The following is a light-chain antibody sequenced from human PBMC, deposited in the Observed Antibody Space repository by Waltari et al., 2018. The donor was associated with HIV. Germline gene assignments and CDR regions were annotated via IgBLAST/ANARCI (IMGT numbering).Light chain of an antibody. V-gene: IGLV1-44*01. CDR3: AAWDDSLNGVV. Sequence: SVLTQPPSASGTPGQRVTISCSGSSSNIGSNTVRWYQPLPGTAPKLLIYRNNERPSGVPDRVSVSTSGTSASLASSGLQSESEADYYCAAWDDSLNGVVFGVGTKLTVL. J-gene: IGLJ2*01. CDR1: SSNIGSNT. CDR2: RNN.